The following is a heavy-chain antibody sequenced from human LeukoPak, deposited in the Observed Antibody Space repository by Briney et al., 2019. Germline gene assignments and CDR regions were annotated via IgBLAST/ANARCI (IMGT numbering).Heavy chain of an antibody. J-gene: IGHJ6*03. D-gene: IGHD6-19*01. V-gene: IGHV4-4*02. CDR3: ARIRGYVSDAYYYYMDA. CDR2: IHHGEST. CDR1: GGSISSRNW. Sequence: SETLSLTCAVSGGSISSRNWWSWVRQPPGKGLEWIGEIHHGESTNYNPSLKSRVTISVDKSKNQFSLKLSSVTAADTAVYYCARIRGYVSDAYYYYMDAWGKGTTVTVSS.